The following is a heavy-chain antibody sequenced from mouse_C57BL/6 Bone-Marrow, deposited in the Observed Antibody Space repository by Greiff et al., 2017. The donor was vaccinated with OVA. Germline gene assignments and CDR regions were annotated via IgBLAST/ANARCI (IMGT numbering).Heavy chain of an antibody. Sequence: EVQLVESGGGLVQPGGSLKLSCAASGFTFSDYYMYWVRQTPEKRLEWVAYISNGGGSTYYPDTVKGRFTISRDNAKNTLYLQMSRLKSEDTAMYYCARHGDYSKGGYYAMDYWGQGTSVTVSS. D-gene: IGHD2-5*01. CDR1: GFTFSDYY. CDR3: ARHGDYSKGGYYAMDY. J-gene: IGHJ4*01. V-gene: IGHV5-12*01. CDR2: ISNGGGST.